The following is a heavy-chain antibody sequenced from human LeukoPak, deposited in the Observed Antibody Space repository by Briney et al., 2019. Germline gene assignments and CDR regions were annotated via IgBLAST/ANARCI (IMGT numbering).Heavy chain of an antibody. J-gene: IGHJ5*02. D-gene: IGHD2-15*01. CDR1: GYSFTSYW. CDR2: IYPGDSDT. Sequence: GESLKISCQGSGYSFTSYWIGWVRQMPGKGLEWMGIIYPGDSDTRYSPSFQGQVTISADKSISTAYLQWSSLKASDTAMYYCATRLGYCSGGSCSNWFDPWGQGTLVTVSS. CDR3: ATRLGYCSGGSCSNWFDP. V-gene: IGHV5-51*01.